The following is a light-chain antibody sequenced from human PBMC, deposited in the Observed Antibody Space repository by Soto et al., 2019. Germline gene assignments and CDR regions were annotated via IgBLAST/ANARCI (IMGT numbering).Light chain of an antibody. Sequence: ELVLTQSPATLSLSPGERATLSSRAGQSVSHYSAWYQQKPGQAPRLLIYDASNRATGIPARLGGSGSGPDFALTISSLESENFAVYYCQQRSNWPPMYTFGQSNKLQIK. V-gene: IGKV3-11*01. CDR2: DAS. CDR3: QQRSNWPPMYT. CDR1: QSVSHY. J-gene: IGKJ2*01.